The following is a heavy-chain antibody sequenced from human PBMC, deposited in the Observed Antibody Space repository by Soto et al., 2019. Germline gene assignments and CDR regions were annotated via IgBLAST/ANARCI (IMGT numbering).Heavy chain of an antibody. V-gene: IGHV3-23*01. Sequence: EVQVLESGGGLVQPGGSLRLSCAATGFTFSDFAMSWVRQAPGKGLEWVSRIYGGGNGPHYADSVKGRVTISRDNSKNTLYVKMNSLRAEDTAVYYCAKMEGMDTWAYSFDYWGQGTLVTVSS. CDR3: AKMEGMDTWAYSFDY. D-gene: IGHD5-18*01. CDR1: GFTFSDFA. CDR2: IYGGGNGP. J-gene: IGHJ4*02.